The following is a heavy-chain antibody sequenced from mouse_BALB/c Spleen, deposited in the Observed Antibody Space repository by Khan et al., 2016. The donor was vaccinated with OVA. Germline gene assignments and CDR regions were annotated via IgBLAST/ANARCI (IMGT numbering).Heavy chain of an antibody. J-gene: IGHJ1*01. V-gene: IGHV9-3-1*01. Sequence: QIQLVQSGPELKKPGETVKISCKASGYTFTNYGMNWVKQAPGKGLKWMGWINTYSGEPTYADDFKGRSAFSLETSASTAYLQIKNLKNEDTATDFCAGSNSYWYFNVWGAGTTVTVAS. CDR2: INTYSGEP. CDR3: AGSNSYWYFNV. CDR1: GYTFTNYG. D-gene: IGHD4-1*02.